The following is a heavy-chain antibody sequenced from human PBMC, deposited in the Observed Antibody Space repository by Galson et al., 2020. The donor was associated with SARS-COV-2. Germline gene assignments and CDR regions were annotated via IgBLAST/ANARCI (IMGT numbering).Heavy chain of an antibody. V-gene: IGHV1-69*13. CDR1: GGSFSSYD. CDR3: ARGKVQTLDY. D-gene: IGHD3-16*01. J-gene: IGHJ4*02. CDR2: IIHIFDTA. Sequence: SVKVSCKASGGSFSSYDINWVRQAPGQGLEWMGGIIHIFDTAKYAQKFQGRVTITADESATTAYMELTSLRLEDTAVYFCARGKVQTLDYWGQGTLVTVSS.